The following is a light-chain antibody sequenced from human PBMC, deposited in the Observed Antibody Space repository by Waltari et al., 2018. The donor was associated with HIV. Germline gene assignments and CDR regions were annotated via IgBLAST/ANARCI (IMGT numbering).Light chain of an antibody. J-gene: IGKJ4*01. CDR3: QQRINWPLT. Sequence: EIVLTQSPVTLSLSPGERADLSCRASQSVGYFLAWYQHKPGQAPRLLIYAVSKRAAGTPARFSGSGSKPNFTLTISALEPEDFVVYFCQQRINWPLTFGGGTRVEI. CDR2: AVS. V-gene: IGKV3-11*01. CDR1: QSVGYF.